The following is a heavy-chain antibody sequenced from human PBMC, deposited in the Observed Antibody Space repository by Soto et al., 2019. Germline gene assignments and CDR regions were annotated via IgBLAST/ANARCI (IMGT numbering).Heavy chain of an antibody. D-gene: IGHD2-2*01. V-gene: IGHV1-18*04. CDR3: ARGGYCSSTSCPGLNYYYYYGMDV. J-gene: IGHJ6*02. CDR1: GYTFTSYG. CDR2: ISAYNGNT. Sequence: ASVKVSCKASGYTFTSYGISWVRQAPGQGLEWMGWISAYNGNTNYAQKLQGRVTMTTDTSTSTAYMELRSPRSDDTAVYYCARGGYCSSTSCPGLNYYYYYGMDVWGQGTTVTVSS.